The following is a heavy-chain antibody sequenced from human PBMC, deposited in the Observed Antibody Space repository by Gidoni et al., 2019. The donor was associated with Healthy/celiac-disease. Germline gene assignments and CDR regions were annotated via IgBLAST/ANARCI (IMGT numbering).Heavy chain of an antibody. V-gene: IGHV1-69*01. J-gene: IGHJ1*01. D-gene: IGHD2-15*01. CDR2: IIPIVGTA. CDR3: AREGSAPPRKYFQH. CDR1: GGTFSSYA. Sequence: QVQLVQSGAEVQKHGSSVKVSCKASGGTFSSYAISWVRQAPGQGLEWMGGIIPIVGTANYAQKFQGRVTITADESTSTAYMELSSLRSEDTAVYYCAREGSAPPRKYFQHWGQGTLVTVSS.